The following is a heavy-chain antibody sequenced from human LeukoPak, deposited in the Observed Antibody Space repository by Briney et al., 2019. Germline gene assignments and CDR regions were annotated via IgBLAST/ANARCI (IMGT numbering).Heavy chain of an antibody. Sequence: GGSLRLSCAASGLAFSAYKMHWVRQAPRKGLVWVSRISTDGYTTDYADFVQGRFTASRDNTKNTWSLEMNSLRAEDTAVYYCVVGGSPGYWGQGTLVAVSS. J-gene: IGHJ4*02. CDR2: ISTDGYTT. CDR3: VVGGSPGY. CDR1: GLAFSAYK. V-gene: IGHV3-74*01. D-gene: IGHD2-15*01.